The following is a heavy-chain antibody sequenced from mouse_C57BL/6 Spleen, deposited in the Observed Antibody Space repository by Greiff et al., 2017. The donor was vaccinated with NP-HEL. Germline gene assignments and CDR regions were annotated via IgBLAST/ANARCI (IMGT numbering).Heavy chain of an antibody. CDR2: IFPSVGCT. CDR1: GYTFTSSD. CDR3: ERENYGSMDY. V-gene: IGHV1-85*01. D-gene: IGHD1-1*01. J-gene: IGHJ4*01. Sequence: VQLQQSGPELVKPGASVKLSCKASGYTFTSSDINWVKQRPGPGLEWIGCIFPSVGCTKYNEKFKGKATLTVDTSSSTAYMELHSLTSEDTAVYFCERENYGSMDYGGKGTSVTVSS.